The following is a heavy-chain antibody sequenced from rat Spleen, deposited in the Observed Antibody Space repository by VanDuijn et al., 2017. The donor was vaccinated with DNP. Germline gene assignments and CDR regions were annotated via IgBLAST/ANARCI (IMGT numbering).Heavy chain of an antibody. CDR2: IWNNGGT. V-gene: IGHV2-41*01. J-gene: IGHJ3*01. CDR3: ASDSLNSSSFVY. CDR1: GFSLTSNS. Sequence: QVQLKESGPGLVQPSQTLSLTCTVAGFSLTSNSVHWVRQSPGKGLEWMGVIWNNGGTRYNSVLKSRLSISKDTSKSQVFLKLNSLQTEDTATYYCASDSLNSSSFVYWGQGSLVTVSS. D-gene: IGHD1-2*01.